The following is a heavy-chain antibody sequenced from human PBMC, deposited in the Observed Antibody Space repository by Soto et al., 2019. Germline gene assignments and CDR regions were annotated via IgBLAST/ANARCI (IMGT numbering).Heavy chain of an antibody. D-gene: IGHD2-21*02. J-gene: IGHJ4*02. CDR3: ARDMEHIVVVTANLPAGGGLDY. CDR1: GYTFTSYG. V-gene: IGHV1-18*01. Sequence: QVQLVQSGAEVKKPGASVKVSCKASGYTFTSYGISWVRQAPGQGLEWMGWISAYNGNTNYAQKLQGRVTMTTDTSTSTAYVELRSVRSDGTAVYDCARDMEHIVVVTANLPAGGGLDYWGQGTLVTVSS. CDR2: ISAYNGNT.